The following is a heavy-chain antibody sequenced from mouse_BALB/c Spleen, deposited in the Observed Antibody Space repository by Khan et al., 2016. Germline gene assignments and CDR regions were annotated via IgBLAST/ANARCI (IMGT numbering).Heavy chain of an antibody. V-gene: IGHV3-8*02. D-gene: IGHD1-2*01. CDR1: GDSITSGY. CDR2: ISYSGGT. CDR3: AILSAGYFDY. J-gene: IGHJ2*01. Sequence: EVQLVESGPSLVKPSQTLSLTCSVTGDSITSGYWNWIRKFPGNKFEYMGYISYSGGTYYNPSLKSRISITRDTSKNKYYLQLNSVTTEDTATSCCAILSAGYFDYWGQGTTLTVSS.